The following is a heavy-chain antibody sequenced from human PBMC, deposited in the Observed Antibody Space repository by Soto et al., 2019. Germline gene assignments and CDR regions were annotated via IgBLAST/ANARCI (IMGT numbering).Heavy chain of an antibody. CDR3: AAPFAAEMVS. CDR1: GFTFNNYW. D-gene: IGHD2-8*01. Sequence: EVQLVESGGGLVQPGGSLRLSCTASGFTFNNYWMHWVRQAPGKGLEWVSHINSDGSRTTYADSVKGRFTISRDNAKNKVFLHMNSLRVEDTAVYYCAAPFAAEMVSWGQGTLVTVSS. V-gene: IGHV3-74*01. J-gene: IGHJ5*02. CDR2: INSDGSRT.